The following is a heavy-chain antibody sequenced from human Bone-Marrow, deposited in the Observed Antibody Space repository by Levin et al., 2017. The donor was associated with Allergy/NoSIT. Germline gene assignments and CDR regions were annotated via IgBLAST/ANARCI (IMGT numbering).Heavy chain of an antibody. CDR1: GYSFDTYW. V-gene: IGHV5-51*01. Sequence: KCGESLKISCQGSGYSFDTYWIGWVRQMPGKGLEWMGVIYPTDSDARYSPSFQGQVTISVDTSINTAYLQWSSLQAADTAIYFCARQDYDILAGHSHYFDSWGQGTVVIVSS. CDR2: IYPTDSDA. D-gene: IGHD3-9*01. CDR3: ARQDYDILAGHSHYFDS. J-gene: IGHJ4*02.